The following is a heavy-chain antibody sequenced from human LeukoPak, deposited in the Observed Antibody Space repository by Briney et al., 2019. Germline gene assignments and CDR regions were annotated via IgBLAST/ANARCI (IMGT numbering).Heavy chain of an antibody. Sequence: GGSLRLSCAASGFTFSSYTMSWVRQAPGKGLEWVGLIKNKHEHQATDYAAPVRERFIITRDDSSSTLFLQMNSLKTEDTAVYYCVTDANRILGARGTGYWGQGILVTVSS. V-gene: IGHV3-15*01. J-gene: IGHJ4*02. CDR2: IKNKHEHQAT. D-gene: IGHD1-26*01. CDR1: GFTFSSYT. CDR3: VTDANRILGARGTGY.